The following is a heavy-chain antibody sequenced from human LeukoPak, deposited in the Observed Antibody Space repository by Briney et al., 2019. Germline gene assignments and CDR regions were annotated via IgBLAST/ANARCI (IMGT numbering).Heavy chain of an antibody. D-gene: IGHD1-14*01. Sequence: SETLSLTCTVSGVSIRSSVPITNNMLYWAWVRQPPGKGLEWIGDISYSGSTYYNPSLRSRVTISEDTSKNQFSLRLSSVTAADTAIYYCVRHAHNPTFDFWGQGTLVTVSS. CDR3: VRHAHNPTFDF. CDR1: GVSIRSSVPITNNMLY. V-gene: IGHV4-39*01. CDR2: ISYSGST. J-gene: IGHJ4*02.